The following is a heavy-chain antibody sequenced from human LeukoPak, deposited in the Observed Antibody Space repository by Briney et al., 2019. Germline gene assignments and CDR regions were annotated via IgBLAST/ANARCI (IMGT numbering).Heavy chain of an antibody. CDR2: IISILGIA. V-gene: IGHV1-69*04. CDR1: GGTFSSYA. D-gene: IGHD3-22*01. Sequence: SVKVSCKASGGTFSSYAISWVRQAPGQGLEWMGRIISILGIANYAQKFQGRVTITADKSTSTAYMELRSLRSDDTAVYYCARVPLYDSSGSDAFDIWGQGTMVTVSS. J-gene: IGHJ3*02. CDR3: ARVPLYDSSGSDAFDI.